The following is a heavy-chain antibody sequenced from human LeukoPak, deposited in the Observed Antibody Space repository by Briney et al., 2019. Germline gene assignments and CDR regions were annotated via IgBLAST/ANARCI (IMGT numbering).Heavy chain of an antibody. D-gene: IGHD4-23*01. CDR3: ARVLFNSGYDS. V-gene: IGHV1-2*02. CDR1: GYTFTGAY. Sequence: ASVKVSCKASGYTFTGAYMHWVRQAPGQGLEWVGWINPNSGETKFAPKFQGRVTMTRDTSLSTAFMDLGGLRSDDTAVHYCARVLFNSGYDSWGQGSLVTVSS. CDR2: INPNSGET. J-gene: IGHJ5*01.